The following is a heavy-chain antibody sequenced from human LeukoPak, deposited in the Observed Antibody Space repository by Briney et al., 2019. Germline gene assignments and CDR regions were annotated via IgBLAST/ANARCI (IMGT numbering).Heavy chain of an antibody. J-gene: IGHJ6*03. CDR2: IIPIFGTA. D-gene: IGHD5-24*01. Sequence: SVKVSCRASGGTFSSYAISWVRQAPGQGLEWMRGIIPIFGTANYAQKFQGRVTITTDESTSTAYMELSSLRSEDTAVYYCAREVRDGYNLASFYYYYMDVWGKGTTVTVSS. CDR3: AREVRDGYNLASFYYYYMDV. CDR1: GGTFSSYA. V-gene: IGHV1-69*05.